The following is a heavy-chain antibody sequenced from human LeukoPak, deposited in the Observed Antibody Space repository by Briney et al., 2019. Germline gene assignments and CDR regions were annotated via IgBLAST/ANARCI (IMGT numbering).Heavy chain of an antibody. CDR2: IYTSGST. V-gene: IGHV4-61*02. CDR1: GGSISSGSYY. Sequence: SQTLSLTCTVSGGSISSGSYYWSWIRQPAGKGLEWIGRIYTSGSTNYNPSLKSRVTMSVDTSKNQFSLKLSSVTAADTAVYYCARERSSGWYFAFDIWGQGTMVTVSS. J-gene: IGHJ3*02. CDR3: ARERSSGWYFAFDI. D-gene: IGHD6-19*01.